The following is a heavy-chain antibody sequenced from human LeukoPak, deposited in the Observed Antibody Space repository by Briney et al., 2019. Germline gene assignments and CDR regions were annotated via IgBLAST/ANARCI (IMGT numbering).Heavy chain of an antibody. D-gene: IGHD3-22*01. V-gene: IGHV1-18*01. CDR1: GYTFTSYG. J-gene: IGHJ4*02. CDR3: ATFQAYANSGHLRPYFDY. Sequence: ASMKVSCKASGYTFTSYGISWVRQAPGQGLEWMGWISAYNGNSNYAEKFQGRLTMTTDTSTTTAYMELRSLRSDDTAVYYCATFQAYANSGHLRPYFDYWGQGTLVTVSS. CDR2: ISAYNGNS.